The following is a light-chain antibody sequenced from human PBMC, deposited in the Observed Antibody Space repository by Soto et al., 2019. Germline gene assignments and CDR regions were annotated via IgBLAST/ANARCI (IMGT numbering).Light chain of an antibody. J-gene: IGLJ2*01. CDR3: AVWDDNLRAVV. CDR2: RNN. CDR1: SSNIGRNT. V-gene: IGLV1-44*01. Sequence: QSVLTQPPSASGTPGQRITISCSGSSSNIGRNTINWYQYVPGTAPKVIIYRNNHRPSGVPDRFSGSQSGSSASLAIDGLQSEDEAEYYCAVWDDNLRAVVSGGGTKVTVL.